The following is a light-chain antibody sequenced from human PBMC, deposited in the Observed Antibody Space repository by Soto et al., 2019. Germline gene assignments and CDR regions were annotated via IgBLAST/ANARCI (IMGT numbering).Light chain of an antibody. CDR1: QSVSSN. CDR3: QQDNNWPLT. J-gene: IGKJ4*01. CDR2: VAS. V-gene: IGKV3-15*01. Sequence: EIVMTQSPATLSVSPGERATLSCRASQSVSSNLAWYQQKPGQTPRLLIYVASTRATGIPARFSGSGSGTEFTLTISSLQSEDFAVYYCQQDNNWPLTFGGGTKVEIK.